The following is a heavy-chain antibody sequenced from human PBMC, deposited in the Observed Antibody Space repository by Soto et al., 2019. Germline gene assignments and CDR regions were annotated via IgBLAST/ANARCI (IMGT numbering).Heavy chain of an antibody. CDR1: GFTFRSSP. J-gene: IGHJ4*02. CDR2: ISGSGGST. D-gene: IGHD6-13*01. V-gene: IGHV3-23*01. Sequence: PGGSLILSCAVSGFTFRSSPMSWVRRAPEKGLEWVSAISGSGGSTYYADSVKGRFTISRDNSKNTLYLQMNSLRAEDTAVYYCAKPRYSSSRRGYFDYWGQGTLVTVSS. CDR3: AKPRYSSSRRGYFDY.